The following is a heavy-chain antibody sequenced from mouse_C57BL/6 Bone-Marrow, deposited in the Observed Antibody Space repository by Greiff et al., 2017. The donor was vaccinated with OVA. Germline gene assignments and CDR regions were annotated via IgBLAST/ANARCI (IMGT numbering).Heavy chain of an antibody. Sequence: VQLQQPGAELVKPGASVKLSCKASGYTFTSYWMHWVKQRPGQGLEWIGNINPSNGGTNYNEKFKSKATLTVDKSSSTAYMQLSSLTSEDSAVYYCARSGDGYYLYYAMDYWGQGTSVTVSS. D-gene: IGHD2-3*01. CDR3: ARSGDGYYLYYAMDY. V-gene: IGHV1-53*01. J-gene: IGHJ4*01. CDR1: GYTFTSYW. CDR2: INPSNGGT.